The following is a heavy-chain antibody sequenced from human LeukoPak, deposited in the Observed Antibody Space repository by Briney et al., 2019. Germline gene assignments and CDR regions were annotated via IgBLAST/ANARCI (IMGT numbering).Heavy chain of an antibody. V-gene: IGHV3-64*04. Sequence: GGSLRLSCSASGFTFLSYAMHWVRQAPGKGLEYVSATSSDGGSTYYADSVKGRFTISRDNSKNTLYLQMNSLRAEDTAVYYCAKFHSRSPFDYWGQGTLVTVSS. CDR2: TSSDGGST. D-gene: IGHD1-26*01. CDR1: GFTFLSYA. J-gene: IGHJ4*02. CDR3: AKFHSRSPFDY.